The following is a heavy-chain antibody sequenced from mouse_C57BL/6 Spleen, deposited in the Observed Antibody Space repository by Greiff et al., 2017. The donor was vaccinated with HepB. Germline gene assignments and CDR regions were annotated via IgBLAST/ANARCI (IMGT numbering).Heavy chain of an antibody. Sequence: QVQLQQSGPELVKPGASVKISCKASGYAFSSSWMNWVKQRPGKGLEWIGRIYPGDGDTNYNGKFKGKATLTADKSSSTAYMQLSSLTSEDSAVYLCARWDSWFAYWGQGTLVTVSA. CDR2: IYPGDGDT. D-gene: IGHD4-1*01. J-gene: IGHJ3*01. CDR3: ARWDSWFAY. CDR1: GYAFSSSW. V-gene: IGHV1-82*01.